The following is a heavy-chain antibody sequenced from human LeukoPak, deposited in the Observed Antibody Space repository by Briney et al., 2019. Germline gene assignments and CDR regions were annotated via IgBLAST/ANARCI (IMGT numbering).Heavy chain of an antibody. D-gene: IGHD3-10*01. CDR2: INHSGST. J-gene: IGHJ4*02. CDR1: GFTFSSYG. Sequence: PGGTLRLSCAASGFTFSSYGMSWVRQAPGKGLEWIGEINHSGSTNYNPSLKSRVTISVDTSKNQFSLKLSSVTAADTAVYYCARHRATYYYGSGGTDYWGQGTLVTVSS. V-gene: IGHV4-34*01. CDR3: ARHRATYYYGSGGTDY.